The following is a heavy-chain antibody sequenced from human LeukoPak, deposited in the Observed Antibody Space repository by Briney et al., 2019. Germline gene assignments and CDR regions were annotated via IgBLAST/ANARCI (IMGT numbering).Heavy chain of an antibody. Sequence: SETLSLTCTVSGGSISGYYWSWIRQPPGKGLEWIGYTYYSGSTYYNPSLKSRVTISVDTSKNQFSLKLSSVTAADTAVYYCARGSQSLGYCSGGSCRAKIFDYWGQGTLVTVSS. CDR2: TYYSGST. CDR1: GGSISGYY. CDR3: ARGSQSLGYCSGGSCRAKIFDY. J-gene: IGHJ4*02. V-gene: IGHV4-59*12. D-gene: IGHD2-15*01.